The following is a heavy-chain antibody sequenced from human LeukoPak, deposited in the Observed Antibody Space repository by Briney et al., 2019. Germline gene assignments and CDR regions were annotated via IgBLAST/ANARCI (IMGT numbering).Heavy chain of an antibody. Sequence: ASVKVSCKVSGYSVTELSMHWVRQAPGLGLEWMGGFDREDDAPVYAQQFQGRVTMTEDPSTDTAYMELSSLRSEDTGLYYCATLDSYFDSSGRPLLPDWGQGTLVTVSS. J-gene: IGHJ4*02. CDR2: FDREDDAP. D-gene: IGHD3-22*01. CDR3: ATLDSYFDSSGRPLLPD. V-gene: IGHV1-24*01. CDR1: GYSVTELS.